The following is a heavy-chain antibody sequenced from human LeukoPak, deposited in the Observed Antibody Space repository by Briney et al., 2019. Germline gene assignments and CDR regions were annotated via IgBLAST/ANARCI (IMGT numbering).Heavy chain of an antibody. Sequence: PGGSLRLSCAASGFTVNGNYMTWVRQAPGKGLEWVSPIYAGGGTYYADSVKGRFTISRDNSKNTLYLQMNSLRPDDTAMYYCAAQYYYETSGYQHLDYWGQGTLVTVSS. V-gene: IGHV3-53*01. CDR3: AAQYYYETSGYQHLDY. CDR2: IYAGGGT. CDR1: GFTVNGNY. J-gene: IGHJ4*02. D-gene: IGHD3-22*01.